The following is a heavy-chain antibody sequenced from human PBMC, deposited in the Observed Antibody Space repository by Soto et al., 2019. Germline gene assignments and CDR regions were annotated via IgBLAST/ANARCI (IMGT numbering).Heavy chain of an antibody. V-gene: IGHV3-30*18. CDR1: GFTFSSYG. J-gene: IGHJ4*02. CDR2: ISYDGSNK. Sequence: GSLRLSCAASGFTFSSYGMDWVRQAPGKGLEWVAIISYDGSNKYYADSVKGRFTISRDNSKNTLYLQMNSLRAEDTAVYYCAKGDSSSSAGLTDYWGQGALVTVSS. CDR3: AKGDSSSSAGLTDY. D-gene: IGHD6-6*01.